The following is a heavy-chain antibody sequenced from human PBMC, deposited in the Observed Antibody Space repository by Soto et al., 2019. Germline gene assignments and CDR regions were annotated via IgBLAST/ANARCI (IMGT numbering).Heavy chain of an antibody. CDR3: ARVPRGYSYGYSPYYYYYGMDV. V-gene: IGHV3-30-3*01. CDR1: GFTFSSYA. Sequence: PGGSLRLSCAASGFTFSSYAMHWVRQAPGKGQERVAVISYDGSNKYYADSVKGRFTISRDNSKNTLYLQMNSLRAEDTAVYYCARVPRGYSYGYSPYYYYYGMDVWGQGTTVTVSS. D-gene: IGHD5-18*01. CDR2: ISYDGSNK. J-gene: IGHJ6*02.